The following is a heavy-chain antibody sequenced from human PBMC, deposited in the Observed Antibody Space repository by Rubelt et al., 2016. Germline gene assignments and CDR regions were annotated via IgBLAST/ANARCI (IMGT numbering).Heavy chain of an antibody. CDR2: ISAYNGNT. V-gene: IGHV1-18*01. J-gene: IGHJ4*02. CDR3: AKDYMSSWAFGY. CDR1: GYTFTSYG. Sequence: QVQLVQSGAEVKKPGASVKVSCKASGYTFTSYGISWVRQAPGQGLEWMGWISAYNGNTHYAQKLQGRVTMTTDTSRGTAYMELRSMISDDTAVYYVAKDYMSSWAFGYWGQRTLVTVSS. D-gene: IGHD6-13*01.